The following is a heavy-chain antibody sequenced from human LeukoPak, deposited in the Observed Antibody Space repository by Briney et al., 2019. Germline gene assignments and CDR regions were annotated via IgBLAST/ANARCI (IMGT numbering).Heavy chain of an antibody. CDR1: GCTFTSYG. CDR2: ISAYNGNT. V-gene: IGHV1-18*01. Sequence: ASVKVSCKASGCTFTSYGISWVRQAPGQGLEWMGWISAYNGNTNYAQKLQGRVTMTTDTSTSTAYMELRSLRSDDTAVYYCARVLMSYHDSSGPNYYYYGMDVWGQGTTVTVSS. D-gene: IGHD3-22*01. CDR3: ARVLMSYHDSSGPNYYYYGMDV. J-gene: IGHJ6*02.